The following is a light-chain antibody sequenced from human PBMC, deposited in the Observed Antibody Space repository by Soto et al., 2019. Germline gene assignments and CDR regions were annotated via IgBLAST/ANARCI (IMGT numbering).Light chain of an antibody. CDR3: SSYTDSRTYV. Sequence: QSELTQPASVSGSPGQSIAIACTGANSDVGGYNYVSWYQQHPGKAPKLMIYEVSNRPSGVSSRFSGSKSGNTASLTISGLQSEDEADYYCSSYTDSRTYVFGTGTKVTVL. CDR1: NSDVGGYNY. CDR2: EVS. V-gene: IGLV2-14*01. J-gene: IGLJ1*01.